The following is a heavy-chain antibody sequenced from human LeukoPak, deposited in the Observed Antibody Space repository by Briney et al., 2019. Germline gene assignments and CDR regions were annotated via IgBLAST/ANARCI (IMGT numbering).Heavy chain of an antibody. CDR3: ARGYYDTSAYSNPFDF. D-gene: IGHD3-22*01. V-gene: IGHV4-59*08. Sequence: PSETLSLTCTVSGGSISGNYGSWIRQPPGKGLEWIGYIHYSGSTNYNPSLKSRVTISVDTSKNQFSLKLSSVTAADTAVYYCARGYYDTSAYSNPFDFWGQGTLVTVSS. J-gene: IGHJ4*02. CDR2: IHYSGST. CDR1: GGSISGNY.